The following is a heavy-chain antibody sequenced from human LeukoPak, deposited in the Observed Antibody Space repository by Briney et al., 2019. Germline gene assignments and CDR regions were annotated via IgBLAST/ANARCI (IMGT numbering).Heavy chain of an antibody. Sequence: PGGSLRLSCAASGFTFSSYWMSWVRQAPGKGLEWVANIKQDGSEKYYVDSVKGRFTISRDDAKNSLYLQMNSLRAEDTAVYYCARQAQTTVSSYFDYWGQGTLVTVS. CDR2: IKQDGSEK. V-gene: IGHV3-7*01. CDR3: ARQAQTTVSSYFDY. CDR1: GFTFSSYW. D-gene: IGHD4-17*01. J-gene: IGHJ4*02.